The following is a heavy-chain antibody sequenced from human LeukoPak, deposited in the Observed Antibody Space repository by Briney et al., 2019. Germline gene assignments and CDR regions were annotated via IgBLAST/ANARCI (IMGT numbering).Heavy chain of an antibody. CDR1: GYSISSGYY. V-gene: IGHV4-38-2*01. CDR2: IYHSGST. CDR3: ASRSGWSYFYY. D-gene: IGHD6-19*01. Sequence: SETLSLTCAVSGYSISSGYYWGWIRQPPGKGLEGIGRIYHSGSTYYNPSLKSRVTISVATSKNQFSLKLSSVPAANTAVYYCASRSGWSYFYYWGQGTLVTVSS. J-gene: IGHJ4*02.